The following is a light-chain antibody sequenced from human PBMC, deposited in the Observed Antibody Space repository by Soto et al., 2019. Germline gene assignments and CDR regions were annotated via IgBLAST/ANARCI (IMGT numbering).Light chain of an antibody. CDR2: WAS. V-gene: IGKV4-1*01. CDR1: QSVLYSSNNKNY. J-gene: IGKJ1*01. CDR3: QQYYSTPWT. Sequence: DIVMTQSPDSLAVSLGERATINCKSSQSVLYSSNNKNYLAWYQQKPGQPPKLLIYWASTRESGVPDRFSGRGSGKKFPPHNQRLQAEDVAVYYCQQYYSTPWTFGQGTKVEIK.